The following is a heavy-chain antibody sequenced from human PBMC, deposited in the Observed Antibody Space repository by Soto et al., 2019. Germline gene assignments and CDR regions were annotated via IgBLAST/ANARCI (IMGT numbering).Heavy chain of an antibody. J-gene: IGHJ6*02. Sequence: PSQTLSLTCAISGDTVSTNTAAWNWIRQSPSRGLEWLGRIYYKSRWHNDYSESLKSRIAIIPDTSRNQFSLRLNSVIPEHTSVYYCARDWGYDPDPPTYYEMDVWGQGTKVTVSS. CDR1: GDTVSTNTAA. D-gene: IGHD5-12*01. CDR2: IYYKSRWHN. CDR3: ARDWGYDPDPPTYYEMDV. V-gene: IGHV6-1*01.